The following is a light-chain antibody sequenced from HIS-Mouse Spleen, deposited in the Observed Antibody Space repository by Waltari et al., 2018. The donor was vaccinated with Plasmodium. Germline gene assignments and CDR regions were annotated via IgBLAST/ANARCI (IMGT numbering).Light chain of an antibody. Sequence: QSALTQPASVAGSPGQSITISCTGPSRDVGGYNYVSWYQQHPGKAPKLMIYGVSNRPSGVSNRFSGSKSGNTASLTISGLQAEDEADYYCSSYTSSSTLVFGGGTKLTVL. J-gene: IGLJ2*01. V-gene: IGLV2-14*03. CDR3: SSYTSSSTLV. CDR2: GVS. CDR1: SRDVGGYNY.